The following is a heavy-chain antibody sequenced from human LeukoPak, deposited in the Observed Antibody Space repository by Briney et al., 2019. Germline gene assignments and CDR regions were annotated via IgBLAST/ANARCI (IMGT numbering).Heavy chain of an antibody. CDR3: ARGYWYFQR. CDR2: INHSGST. CDR1: GGSFSGYY. Sequence: NASETLSLTCAVYGGSFSGYYWSWIRQPPGKGLEWIGEINHSGSTNYNPSLKSRVTISVDTSKNQFSPKLSSVTAADTAVYYCARGYWYFQRWGQGTLVTVSS. J-gene: IGHJ1*01. V-gene: IGHV4-34*01. D-gene: IGHD2-15*01.